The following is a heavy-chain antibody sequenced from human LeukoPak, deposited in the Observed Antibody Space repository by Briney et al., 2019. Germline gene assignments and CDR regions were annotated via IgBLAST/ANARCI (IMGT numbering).Heavy chain of an antibody. D-gene: IGHD3-3*01. J-gene: IGHJ6*02. CDR3: ARASIFGVVILYYYGMDV. CDR1: GGSFSGYY. CDR2: INHSGST. V-gene: IGHV4-34*01. Sequence: SETLSLTCAVYGGSFSGYYWSWIRQPPGKGLEWIGEINHSGSTNYNPSLKSRVTISVDTSKNQFSLKLSSVTAADTAVYYCARASIFGVVILYYYGMDVWGQGTTVTVSS.